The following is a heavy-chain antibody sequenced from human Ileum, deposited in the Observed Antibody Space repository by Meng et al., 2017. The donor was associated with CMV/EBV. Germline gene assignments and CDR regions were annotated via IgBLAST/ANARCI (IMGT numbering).Heavy chain of an antibody. V-gene: IGHV3-7*01. J-gene: IGHJ5*02. Sequence: GESLKISCAASGFTFSSYEMSWVRQAPGKGLEWVANIKQDGSEKYYVDSVKGRFTISRDNAKNSLYLQMNSLRAEDTAVYYCARRGPGYCSSTSCSSYWFDPWGQGTLVTVS. CDR3: ARRGPGYCSSTSCSSYWFDP. D-gene: IGHD2-2*01. CDR1: GFTFSSYE. CDR2: IKQDGSEK.